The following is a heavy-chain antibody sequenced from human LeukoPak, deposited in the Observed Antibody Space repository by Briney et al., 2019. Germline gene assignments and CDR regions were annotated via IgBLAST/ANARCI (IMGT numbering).Heavy chain of an antibody. CDR2: IYYSGST. J-gene: IGHJ1*01. Sequence: PSETLSLTCTVSGGSISSSSYYWGWIRQPPGKGLEWIGSIYYSGSTYYNPSLKSRVTISVDTSKNQFSLKLSSVTAADTAVYYCARFVGSAVAATLGELGVQHWGQGTLVTVSS. D-gene: IGHD2-15*01. CDR3: ARFVGSAVAATLGELGVQH. CDR1: GGSISSSSYY. V-gene: IGHV4-39*07.